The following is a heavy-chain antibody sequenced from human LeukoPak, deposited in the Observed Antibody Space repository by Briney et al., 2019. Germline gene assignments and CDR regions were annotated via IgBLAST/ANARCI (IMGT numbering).Heavy chain of an antibody. CDR2: ISGSGGST. CDR1: GFTFSSYA. Sequence: GGSLRLSCAASGFTFSSYAMSWVRQVPGKGLEWVSAISGSGGSTYYADSVKGRFTISRDNAKNSLYLQMNSLRAEDTAVYYCARRIAVAPNDAFDIWGQGTMVIVSS. CDR3: ARRIAVAPNDAFDI. J-gene: IGHJ3*02. V-gene: IGHV3-23*01. D-gene: IGHD6-19*01.